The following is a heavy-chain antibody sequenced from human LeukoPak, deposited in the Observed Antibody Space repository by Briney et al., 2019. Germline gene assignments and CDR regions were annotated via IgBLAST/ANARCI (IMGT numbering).Heavy chain of an antibody. CDR1: GYTFIDYY. D-gene: IGHD1-26*01. CDR2: INPAGGST. CDR3: ARGQLGPTSAPFDS. Sequence: ASVKVSCKTSGYTFIDYYLHWVRQAPGQSFEYMGIINPAGGSTSYHHKFQDRVTMTREASTTTIYKELRSLTFEDTAVYYCARGQLGPTSAPFDSWGQGTLVTVSS. V-gene: IGHV1-46*01. J-gene: IGHJ4*02.